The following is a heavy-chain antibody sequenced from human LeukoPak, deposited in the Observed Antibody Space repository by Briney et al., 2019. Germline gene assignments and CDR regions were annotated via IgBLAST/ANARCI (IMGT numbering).Heavy chain of an antibody. CDR2: MNPNSGNT. V-gene: IGHV1-8*02. CDR1: GYTFINYG. CDR3: ARGRAVADIDY. D-gene: IGHD6-19*01. J-gene: IGHJ4*02. Sequence: ASVKVSCKASGYTFINYGISWVRQATGQGLEWMGWMNPNSGNTGYAQKFQGRVAMTRNTSISTAYMELSSLRSEDTAVYYCARGRAVADIDYWGQGTLVTVSS.